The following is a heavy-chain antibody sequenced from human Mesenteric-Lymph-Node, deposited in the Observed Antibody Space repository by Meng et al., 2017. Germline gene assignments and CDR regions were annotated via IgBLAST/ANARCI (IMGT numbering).Heavy chain of an antibody. V-gene: IGHV4-34*01. CDR3: ARGTTEHSFDY. CDR1: GGSCDYYY. CDR2: INHGGST. Sequence: VPLQGWGAGLVPPAAPSSPRCVFYGGSCDYYYGGWCPRPPEKGLGWIGDINHGGSTNYTPSLKSRVITSVATSNNQPSLRLSSMTAAATAVYYCARGTTEHSFDYWGQGTLVTVSS. J-gene: IGHJ4*02. D-gene: IGHD3-3*02.